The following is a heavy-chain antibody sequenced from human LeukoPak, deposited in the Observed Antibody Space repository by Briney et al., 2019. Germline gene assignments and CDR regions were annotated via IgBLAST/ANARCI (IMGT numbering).Heavy chain of an antibody. CDR2: ISNSGGIT. J-gene: IGHJ4*02. D-gene: IGHD1-14*01. CDR1: GLTFDIYS. V-gene: IGHV3-23*01. CDR3: SHGLQAAGHLAHDN. Sequence: GGSLRLSCEASGLTFDIYSMSWVRQAPGKGLEWVADISNSGGITMYADSVKGRFTISRDNSKDTVYLQMNSLRAEDTAVYYCSHGLQAAGHLAHDNWGQGALVTVSS.